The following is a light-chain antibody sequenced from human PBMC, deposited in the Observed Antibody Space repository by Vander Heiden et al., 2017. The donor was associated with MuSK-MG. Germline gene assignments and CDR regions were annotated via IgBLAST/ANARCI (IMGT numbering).Light chain of an antibody. CDR1: SSDVGTYDF. V-gene: IGLV2-14*03. CDR3: SSYTTSGTLV. Sequence: QSALTQPASVSGSPGQSITIPCPGTSSDVGTYDFVSWYQQHPDNAPLLIVFDVHDRPSGVSDRCSGYKSGYTAALTISGLQAEDDDHYFCSSYTTSGTLVFGGGTKFTVL. CDR2: DVH. J-gene: IGLJ2*01.